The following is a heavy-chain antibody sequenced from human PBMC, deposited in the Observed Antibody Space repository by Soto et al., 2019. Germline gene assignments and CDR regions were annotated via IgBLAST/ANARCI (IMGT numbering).Heavy chain of an antibody. CDR3: ARSQGSSTSSDIYYYYYYGMDV. J-gene: IGHJ6*02. V-gene: IGHV1-69*01. CDR1: GGTFSSYA. CDR2: IIPIPGTA. Sequence: QVQLVQSGAEVKKPGSSVKVSCKASGGTFSSYAISWVRQAPGQGLEWMGGIIPIPGTANYAQKFQGRVTITADESTSTAYMELSSLRSEDTAVYYRARSQGSSTSSDIYYYYYYGMDVWGQGTTVTVSS. D-gene: IGHD2-2*01.